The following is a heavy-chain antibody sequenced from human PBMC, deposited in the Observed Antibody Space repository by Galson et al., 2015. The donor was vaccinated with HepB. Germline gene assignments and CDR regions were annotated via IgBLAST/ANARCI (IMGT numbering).Heavy chain of an antibody. CDR1: GFTFSSYG. J-gene: IGHJ4*02. V-gene: IGHV3-30*18. CDR3: AKEVNYGGNLPADY. CDR2: ISYDGSNK. D-gene: IGHD4-23*01. Sequence: SLRLSCAASGFTFSSYGMHWVRQAPGKGLEWVAVISYDGSNKYYADSVKGRFTISRDNSKSTLYLQMDNLRAEDTGVYYCAKEVNYGGNLPADYWGQGTLVTGSS.